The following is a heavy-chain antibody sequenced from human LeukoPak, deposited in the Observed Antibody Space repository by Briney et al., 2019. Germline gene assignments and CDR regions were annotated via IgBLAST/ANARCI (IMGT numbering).Heavy chain of an antibody. Sequence: SETLSLTCTVSGGSISSSNYYWGSIRQSPGKGLEWIGSLYYSGTTYYNPSLKSRVTISVDTSRKQFSLKLSSVTAADTAVYYCALGVGGEWEPKFDYWGQGTLVTVSS. CDR1: GGSISSSNYY. D-gene: IGHD1-26*01. J-gene: IGHJ4*02. V-gene: IGHV4-39*07. CDR3: ALGVGGEWEPKFDY. CDR2: LYYSGTT.